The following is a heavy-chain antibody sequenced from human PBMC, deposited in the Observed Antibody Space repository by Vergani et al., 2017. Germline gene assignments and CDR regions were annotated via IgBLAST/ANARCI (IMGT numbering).Heavy chain of an antibody. Sequence: QVQLVESGGGVVQPGRSLRLSCAASGFTFSSYGMHWVRQAPGKGLEWVAVISYDGSNKYYADSVKGRFTISRDNSKNTLYLQMNSLRAEDTAVYYCAKDLSSSDYYYGMDVWGQGTTVTGSS. V-gene: IGHV3-30*18. CDR1: GFTFSSYG. CDR3: AKDLSSSDYYYGMDV. J-gene: IGHJ6*02. D-gene: IGHD6-6*01. CDR2: ISYDGSNK.